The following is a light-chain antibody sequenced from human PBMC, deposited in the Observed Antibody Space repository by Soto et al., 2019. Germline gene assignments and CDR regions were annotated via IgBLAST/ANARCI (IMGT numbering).Light chain of an antibody. J-gene: IGKJ4*01. CDR3: QQYDNLPLT. V-gene: IGKV1-33*01. CDR1: QDISKY. CDR2: DAS. Sequence: DIQMTQSPSSLSASVGDRVTITCQASQDISKYLNWYQQKPGKVPKLLIYDASILETGVPSRFSGSGSGTDFTFTISSLQAEDIATYYCQQYDNLPLTFGGGTKVEIK.